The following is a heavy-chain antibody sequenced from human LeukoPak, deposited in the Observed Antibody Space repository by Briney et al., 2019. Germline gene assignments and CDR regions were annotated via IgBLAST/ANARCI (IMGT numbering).Heavy chain of an antibody. Sequence: PGGSLRLSCAASGFTFDNYAMHWVRQAPGKGLEWVSGITWNSGSIDYADSVKGRFTISRDNAKNSLYLQMNGLRAEDMALYYCVRSRVRGDPFDPWGQGTLVTVSS. J-gene: IGHJ5*02. CDR3: VRSRVRGDPFDP. CDR1: GFTFDNYA. CDR2: ITWNSGSI. D-gene: IGHD3-10*01. V-gene: IGHV3-9*03.